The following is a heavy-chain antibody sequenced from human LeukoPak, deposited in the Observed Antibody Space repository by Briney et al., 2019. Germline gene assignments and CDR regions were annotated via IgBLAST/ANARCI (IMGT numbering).Heavy chain of an antibody. CDR1: GGSVSSGSYY. J-gene: IGHJ4*02. CDR2: IYYSGST. Sequence: SSETLSLTCTVSGGSVSSGSYYWSWIGQPPGKGLEWIGYIYYSGSTKYNPSLKSRVTISVDTSKNQFSLKLSSVTAADTAVYYCARVRYSSGWYEDYWGQGTLVTVSS. D-gene: IGHD6-19*01. V-gene: IGHV4-61*01. CDR3: ARVRYSSGWYEDY.